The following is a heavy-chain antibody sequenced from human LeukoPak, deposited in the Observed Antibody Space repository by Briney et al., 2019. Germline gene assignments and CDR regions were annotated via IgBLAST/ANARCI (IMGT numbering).Heavy chain of an antibody. CDR1: GFTFSSYW. V-gene: IGHV3-74*01. J-gene: IGHJ4*02. CDR2: INSDGSST. D-gene: IGHD3-22*01. CDR3: ARELGDSRDY. Sequence: GGSPRLSCAASGFTFSSYWMHWVRQAPGKGLVWVSRINSDGSSTRYGDSVKGRFTISRDNAKNTLYLQMNSLRAEDTALYYCARELGDSRDYWGQGILVTVSS.